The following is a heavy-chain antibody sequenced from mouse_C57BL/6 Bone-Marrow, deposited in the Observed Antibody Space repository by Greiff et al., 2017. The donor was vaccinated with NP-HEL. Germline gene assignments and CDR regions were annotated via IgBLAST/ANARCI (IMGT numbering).Heavy chain of an antibody. D-gene: IGHD2-5*01. V-gene: IGHV1-52*01. J-gene: IGHJ1*03. Sequence: QVQLQQPGAELVRPGSSVKLSCKASGYTFTSYWMHWVKQRPIQGLEWIGNIDPSDSETHYNQKFKDKATLTVDKSSSTAYMQLSSLTSEDSAVYYCARGLDSNYWYFDVWGIGTTVTVSS. CDR3: ARGLDSNYWYFDV. CDR1: GYTFTSYW. CDR2: IDPSDSET.